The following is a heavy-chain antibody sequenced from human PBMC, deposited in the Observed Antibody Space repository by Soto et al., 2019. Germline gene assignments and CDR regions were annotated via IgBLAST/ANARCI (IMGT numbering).Heavy chain of an antibody. CDR1: GFTLSSYA. CDR2: ISGSGGST. Sequence: GGSLRLSCAASGFTLSSYAMSWVRQAPGKGLEWVSAISGSGGSTYYADSVKGRFTISRDNSKNTLYLQMNSLRAEDTAVYYCAKDSVGGYNWVYFDYWGQGTLVTVSS. D-gene: IGHD5-12*01. CDR3: AKDSVGGYNWVYFDY. V-gene: IGHV3-23*01. J-gene: IGHJ4*02.